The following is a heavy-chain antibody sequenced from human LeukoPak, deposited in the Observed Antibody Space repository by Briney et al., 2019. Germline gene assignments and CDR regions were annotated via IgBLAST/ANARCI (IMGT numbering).Heavy chain of an antibody. D-gene: IGHD3-22*01. CDR3: ARDKYYYDSSGYSGPDY. V-gene: IGHV3-33*01. J-gene: IGHJ4*02. CDR2: IWYDGSNK. CDR1: GFTFSSYG. Sequence: GGSLRLSCAASGFTFSSYGMHWVRQAPGKGLEWVAVIWYDGSNKYYADSVKGRFTISRDNSKNTLYLQMNSLRAEDTAVYYCARDKYYYDSSGYSGPDYWGQGTLVTVSS.